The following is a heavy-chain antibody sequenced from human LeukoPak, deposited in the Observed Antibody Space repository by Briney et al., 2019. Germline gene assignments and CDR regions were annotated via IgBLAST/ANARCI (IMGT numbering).Heavy chain of an antibody. CDR2: ISSSSSYI. Sequence: GGSLRPSCAASGFTFSSYSMNWVRQAPGKGLEWVSSISSSSSYIYYADSVKGRFTISRDNAKNSLYLQMNSLRAEDTAVYYCASELGYCSSTSCPWRAFDIWGQGTMVTVSS. CDR3: ASELGYCSSTSCPWRAFDI. V-gene: IGHV3-21*01. J-gene: IGHJ3*02. D-gene: IGHD2-2*01. CDR1: GFTFSSYS.